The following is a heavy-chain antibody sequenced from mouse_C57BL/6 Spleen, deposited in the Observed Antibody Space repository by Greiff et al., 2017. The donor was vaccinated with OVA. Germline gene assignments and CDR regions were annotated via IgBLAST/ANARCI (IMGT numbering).Heavy chain of an antibody. CDR2: INPNNGGT. J-gene: IGHJ2*01. CDR3: ARRLRPEYYFDY. V-gene: IGHV1-18*01. CDR1: GYTFTDYN. Sequence: EVQLQQSGPELVKPGASVKIPCKASGYTFTDYNMDWVKQSQGKSLEWIGDINPNNGGTIYNQKFKGKATLTVDKSSSTAYMELRSLTSEDTAVYYCARRLRPEYYFDYWGQGTTLTVSS. D-gene: IGHD2-4*01.